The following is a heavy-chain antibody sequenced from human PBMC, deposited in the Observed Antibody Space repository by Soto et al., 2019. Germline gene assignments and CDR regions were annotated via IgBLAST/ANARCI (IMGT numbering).Heavy chain of an antibody. CDR1: GFTLSDHY. Sequence: EVQLVESGGGLVQPGGSLRLSCAASGFTLSDHYMDWVRQAPGKGLEWLARTRNKGNNYITAYATTGKGRITISRDDSKTSVYLQLNSLKSEDTAVYYCGRWTSGSPDCWGQRTRVTVSS. V-gene: IGHV3-72*01. CDR3: GRWTSGSPDC. D-gene: IGHD1-26*01. CDR2: TRNKGNNYIT. J-gene: IGHJ4*02.